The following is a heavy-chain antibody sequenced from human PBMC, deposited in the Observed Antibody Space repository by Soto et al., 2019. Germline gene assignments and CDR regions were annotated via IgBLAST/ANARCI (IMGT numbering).Heavy chain of an antibody. J-gene: IGHJ4*02. CDR2: INSDGSST. Sequence: EVQLVESGGGLVQPGGSLRLSCAASGFTFSSYWMHWVRQAPGKGLVWVSRINSDGSSTFYADSVKGRFTISRDNDKNTMYLQMNRLRAEDTAVYYCARDWDYSGSQKGSFGYWGQGTLVTVSS. V-gene: IGHV3-74*01. CDR1: GFTFSSYW. CDR3: ARDWDYSGSQKGSFGY. D-gene: IGHD1-26*01.